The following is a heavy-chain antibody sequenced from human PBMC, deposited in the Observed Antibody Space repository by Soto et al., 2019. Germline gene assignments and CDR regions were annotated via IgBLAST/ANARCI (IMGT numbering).Heavy chain of an antibody. V-gene: IGHV3-74*01. CDR1: GFAFISYW. CDR2: INSDGSST. Sequence: WGSLRLSCAASGFAFISYWIHCFGQSPFKWLVWVSRINSDGSSTSYADSVKGRFTISRDNAKNTLYLQMNSLRAEDTAVYYCARVVVPAAIGWFDPWGQGTLVTVSS. D-gene: IGHD2-2*01. CDR3: ARVVVPAAIGWFDP. J-gene: IGHJ5*02.